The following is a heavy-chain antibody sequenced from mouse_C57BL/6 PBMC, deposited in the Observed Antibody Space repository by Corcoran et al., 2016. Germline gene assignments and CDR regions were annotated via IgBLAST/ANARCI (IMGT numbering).Heavy chain of an antibody. J-gene: IGHJ4*01. CDR1: GYTFTTYG. Sequence: QIQLVQSGPELKKPGETVKISCKASGYTFTTYGMSWVKQAPGKGLKWMDWINTYSGVPTYADDFKGRFAFSLETSASTAYLQINNLKNEDTATYFCATYDGYHYAMDYWGQGTSVTVSS. CDR3: ATYDGYHYAMDY. D-gene: IGHD2-3*01. V-gene: IGHV9-3*01. CDR2: INTYSGVP.